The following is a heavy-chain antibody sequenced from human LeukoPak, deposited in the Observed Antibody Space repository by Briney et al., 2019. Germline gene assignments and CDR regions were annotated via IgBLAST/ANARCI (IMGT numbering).Heavy chain of an antibody. CDR3: AREGNGLLSKDFDY. D-gene: IGHD2/OR15-2a*01. J-gene: IGHJ4*02. Sequence: ASMKVSCKSSGFTFTDHYIHWVRQGPGQGLEWMGYIGPHSTFTSSPQEFQGRVTMTRDTSMSTAYMELTRLTSDDTAVYYCAREGNGLLSKDFDYWGQGTLVTVSS. V-gene: IGHV1-2*02. CDR2: IGPHSTFT. CDR1: GFTFTDHY.